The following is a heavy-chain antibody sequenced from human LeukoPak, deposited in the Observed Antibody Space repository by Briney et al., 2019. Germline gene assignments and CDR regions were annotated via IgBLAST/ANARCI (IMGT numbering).Heavy chain of an antibody. CDR2: IYYSGST. CDR1: GGSISSSSYY. CDR3: ARGAYYDFWSGYSGVHRYYYYYMDV. Sequence: SETLSLTCTVSGGSISSSSYYWGWIRQPPGKGLEWIGSIYYSGSTYYNPSLKSRVTISVDTSKNQFSLKLSSVTAADTAVYYCARGAYYDFWSGYSGVHRYYYYYMDVWGKGTTVTVSS. V-gene: IGHV4-39*07. D-gene: IGHD3-3*01. J-gene: IGHJ6*03.